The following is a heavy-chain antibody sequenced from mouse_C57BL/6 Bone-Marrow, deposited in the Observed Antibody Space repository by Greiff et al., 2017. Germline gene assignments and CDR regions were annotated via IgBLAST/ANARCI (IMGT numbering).Heavy chain of an antibody. CDR2: FYPGSGSI. CDR1: GYTFTEYT. V-gene: IGHV1-62-2*01. J-gene: IGHJ4*01. D-gene: IGHD2-10*02. Sequence: QVQLQQSGAELVKPGASVKLSCKASGYTFTEYTIHWVKQRSGQGLEWIGWFYPGSGSIKYNEKFKDKATLTADKSSSTVYMELSRLTSADSAVYFCSRHEEGYGNYWVYTMDYWGQGTSVTVSS. CDR3: SRHEEGYGNYWVYTMDY.